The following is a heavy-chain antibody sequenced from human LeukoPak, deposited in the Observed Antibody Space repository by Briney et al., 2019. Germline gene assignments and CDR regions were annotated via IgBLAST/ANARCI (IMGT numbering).Heavy chain of an antibody. J-gene: IGHJ6*03. Sequence: SETLSLTCTVSGGSISSYYWRWIRQPPGKGLEWIEYIYYSGSTNYNPSLTSRVTISVDTSKNQFSLKLSSVTAADTAVYYCARRRGGDYGMYYYYYMDVWGKGTTVTVSS. D-gene: IGHD4-17*01. CDR2: IYYSGST. CDR1: GGSISSYY. V-gene: IGHV4-59*01. CDR3: ARRRGGDYGMYYYYYMDV.